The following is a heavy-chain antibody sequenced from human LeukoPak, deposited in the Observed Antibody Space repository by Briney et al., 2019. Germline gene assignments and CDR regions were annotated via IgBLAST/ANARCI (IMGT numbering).Heavy chain of an antibody. Sequence: PSETLSLTCAVYGGSFSGYYWSWIRQPPGKGLEWIGEINHSGSTNYNPSLKSRVTISVDTSKNHFSPNLRSVTAADTAVYYCARRSYNSPFRYWGQGTPVTVSS. V-gene: IGHV4-34*01. CDR2: INHSGST. J-gene: IGHJ4*02. CDR3: ARRSYNSPFRY. D-gene: IGHD5-24*01. CDR1: GGSFSGYY.